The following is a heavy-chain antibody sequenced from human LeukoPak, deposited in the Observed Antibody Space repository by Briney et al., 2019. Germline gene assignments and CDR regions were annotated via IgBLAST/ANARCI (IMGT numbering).Heavy chain of an antibody. CDR1: GGSISPYY. V-gene: IGHV4-59*08. J-gene: IGHJ4*02. Sequence: SETLSLTCTVSGGSISPYYWSWIRQSPGKGLEWIAHIYYSGITSHNPSLKSRLTISVDTSKNQFSLKLSSVTAADTAVYYCARHLAPSSGYLTLDYWGQGTLVIVSS. CDR2: IYYSGIT. CDR3: ARHLAPSSGYLTLDY. D-gene: IGHD3-22*01.